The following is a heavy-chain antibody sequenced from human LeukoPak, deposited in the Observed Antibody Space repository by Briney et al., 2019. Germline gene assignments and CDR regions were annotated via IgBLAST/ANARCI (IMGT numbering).Heavy chain of an antibody. CDR2: ISGSGGST. CDR1: GFTFSSYA. Sequence: GGSLRLSCAASGFTFSSYAMSSVPQTPGKGLEWVSAISGSGGSTYYAHSVKGRFTISRDNSNNTLYLQMNSLRAEDTAVYDCAKERGSYYGPADYWGQGTLVTVSS. J-gene: IGHJ4*02. V-gene: IGHV3-23*01. D-gene: IGHD1-26*01. CDR3: AKERGSYYGPADY.